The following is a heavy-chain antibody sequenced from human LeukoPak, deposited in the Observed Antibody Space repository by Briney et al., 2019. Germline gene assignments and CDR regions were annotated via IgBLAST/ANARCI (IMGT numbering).Heavy chain of an antibody. V-gene: IGHV4-59*01. Sequence: PSETLSLTCTVSGGSISSYYWSWIRQPPGKGLEWIGYIYYSGSTNYNPSLKSRVTISVDTSKNQFSVKLTSVTVADTAVYYCARVGQQSYWYFDLWGRGTLVTVSS. J-gene: IGHJ2*01. CDR2: IYYSGST. D-gene: IGHD1/OR15-1a*01. CDR3: ARVGQQSYWYFDL. CDR1: GGSISSYY.